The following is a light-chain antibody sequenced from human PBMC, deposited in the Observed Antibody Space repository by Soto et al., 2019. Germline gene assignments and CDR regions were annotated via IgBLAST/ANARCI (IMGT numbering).Light chain of an antibody. CDR2: EVS. CDR3: SSYTSSSTLYV. Sequence: QSVLTQPASVSGSPGQSITIPCTGTSSDVGGYNSVSWYQQHPGKAPKLMIYEVSNRPSGVSNRFSGSKSGNTASLTISGLQAEDEADYYCSSYTSSSTLYVFGTGTKLTVL. J-gene: IGLJ1*01. V-gene: IGLV2-14*01. CDR1: SSDVGGYNS.